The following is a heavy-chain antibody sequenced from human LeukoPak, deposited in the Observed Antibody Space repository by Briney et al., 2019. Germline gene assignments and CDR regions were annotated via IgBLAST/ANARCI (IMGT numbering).Heavy chain of an antibody. Sequence: GGSLRLSCEASGFNFSNYGMHWVRQAPGKGLEWVAFIWHDGGNKYYADSVKGRFTISRDNSKNTLYVQMNSLRAEDTAIYYCARDRTSRENDEKFDYWGQGSLVTVSS. CDR3: ARDRTSRENDEKFDY. V-gene: IGHV3-33*01. D-gene: IGHD2-2*01. CDR1: GFNFSNYG. J-gene: IGHJ4*02. CDR2: IWHDGGNK.